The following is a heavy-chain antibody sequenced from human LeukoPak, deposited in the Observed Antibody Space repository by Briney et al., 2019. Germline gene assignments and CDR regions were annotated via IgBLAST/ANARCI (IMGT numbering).Heavy chain of an antibody. V-gene: IGHV3-30*02. D-gene: IGHD2-15*01. J-gene: IGHJ6*03. CDR2: IQDDESNK. Sequence: PGGSLRLSCAASGFIFSSFGMHWVRQAPGKGLEWVAFIQDDESNKFYADSVKGRFTTSRDNSKNTLFLQMNSLRPEDTALYYCAKQMVERPHYYYMDVWGKGTTVTVSS. CDR1: GFIFSSFG. CDR3: AKQMVERPHYYYMDV.